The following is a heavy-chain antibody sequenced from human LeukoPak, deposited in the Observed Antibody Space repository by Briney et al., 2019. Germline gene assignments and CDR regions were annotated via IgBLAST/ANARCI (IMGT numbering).Heavy chain of an antibody. CDR2: ISSSSSYI. V-gene: IGHV3-21*01. Sequence: PGGSLRLSCAASGFTFSSYSMNWVRQAPGKGLEWVSFISSSSSYIYYADSVKGRFTISRDNAKNSLYLQMNSLRAEDTAVYYCARNAASGVVVITSFDYWGQASLVTVSS. CDR1: GFTFSSYS. J-gene: IGHJ4*02. CDR3: ARNAASGVVVITSFDY. D-gene: IGHD3-22*01.